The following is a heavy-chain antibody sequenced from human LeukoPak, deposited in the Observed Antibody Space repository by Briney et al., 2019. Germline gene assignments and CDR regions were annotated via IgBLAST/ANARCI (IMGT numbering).Heavy chain of an antibody. D-gene: IGHD1-26*01. CDR3: GRRLEGAVDY. J-gene: IGHJ4*02. Sequence: PSETLSLTCTVSGGSISSYYWSWIRQPPGKGLEWIGYIYYSGSTNYNPSLKSRVTISVDTSKNQFSLKLSSVTAADTAVFYCGRRLEGAVDYWGQGSLVTVSS. V-gene: IGHV4-59*08. CDR2: IYYSGST. CDR1: GGSISSYY.